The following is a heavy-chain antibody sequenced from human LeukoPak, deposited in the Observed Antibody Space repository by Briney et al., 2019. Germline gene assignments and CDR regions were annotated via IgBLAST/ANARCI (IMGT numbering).Heavy chain of an antibody. CDR3: ARESYCSGGSCSYGMDV. CDR1: GGSISSYY. CDR2: IYYSGNT. J-gene: IGHJ6*02. Sequence: PSETLSLTCTVSGGSISSYYWNWVRQPPGKGLEWIGFIYYSGNTNYNPSLKSRVTISVDTSKYQFSLRLSSVTAADTAVYYCARESYCSGGSCSYGMDVWGQGTTVTVSS. D-gene: IGHD2-15*01. V-gene: IGHV4-59*01.